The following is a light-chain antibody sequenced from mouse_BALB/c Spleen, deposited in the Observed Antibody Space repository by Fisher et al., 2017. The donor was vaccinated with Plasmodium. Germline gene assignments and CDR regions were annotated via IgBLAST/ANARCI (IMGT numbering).Light chain of an antibody. CDR3: QQYYTYRT. Sequence: DIVITQTPSSLAVSVGEKVTMSCKSSQSLLYSNNQKNYLAWFQQKPGQSPKLLIYWASTRESGVPDRFTGSGSWTDFTLTITSVKTEDLAVYYCQQYYTYRTFGGGTQLEIK. V-gene: IGKV8-30*01. CDR1: QSLLYSNNQKNY. J-gene: IGKJ1*01. CDR2: WAS.